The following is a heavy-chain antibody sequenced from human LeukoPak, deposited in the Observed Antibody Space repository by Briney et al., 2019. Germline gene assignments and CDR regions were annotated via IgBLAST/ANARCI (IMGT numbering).Heavy chain of an antibody. D-gene: IGHD2-21*01. V-gene: IGHV3-33*01. CDR3: ARDSCCDKTCLDY. CDR2: IRSDGSDE. J-gene: IGHJ4*02. Sequence: PGGSLRLSCAASGFIFSSFGMHWVRQAPGRGLEWVAAIRSDGSDEYFADSVRGRFTISRDQSKSTMYLQMDTLRAEDTAVYYCARDSCCDKTCLDYWGQGTLVTVSS. CDR1: GFIFSSFG.